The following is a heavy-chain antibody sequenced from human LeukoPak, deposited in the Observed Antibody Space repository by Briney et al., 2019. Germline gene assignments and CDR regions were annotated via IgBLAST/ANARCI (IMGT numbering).Heavy chain of an antibody. V-gene: IGHV1-2*02. J-gene: IGHJ4*02. D-gene: IGHD3-3*01. CDR1: GYSFTGYY. CDR2: INPNSGGT. CDR3: ATGVLRFLEWLRFDY. Sequence: ASVKVSCKASGYSFTGYYMHWVRQAPGQGLEWMGWINPNSGGTNYAQKFQGRVTMTRDTSISTAYMELSRLRSEDTAVYYCATGVLRFLEWLRFDYWGQGTLVTVSS.